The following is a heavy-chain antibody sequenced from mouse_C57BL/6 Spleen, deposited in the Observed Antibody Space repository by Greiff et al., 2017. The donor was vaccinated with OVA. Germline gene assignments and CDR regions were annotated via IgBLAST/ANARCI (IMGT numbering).Heavy chain of an antibody. V-gene: IGHV1-15*01. CDR3: TRDSNSSFAY. J-gene: IGHJ3*01. CDR2: IDPETGGT. CDR1: GYTFTDYE. D-gene: IGHD2-5*01. Sequence: QVQLQQSGAELVRPGASVTLSCKASGYTFTDYEMHWVKQTPVHGLEWIGAIDPETGGTAYNQKFKGKAILTADKSSSTAYMELRSLTSEASAVYYCTRDSNSSFAYWGQGTLVTVSA.